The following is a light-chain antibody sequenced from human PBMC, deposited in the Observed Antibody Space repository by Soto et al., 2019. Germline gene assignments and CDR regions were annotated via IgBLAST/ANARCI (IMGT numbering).Light chain of an antibody. V-gene: IGKV3-15*01. CDR2: GAS. CDR1: QSVSNN. Sequence: EIVMTQSPATLSVSPGERATLSCRATQSVSNNLAWYQKKPGKAPRLLIYGASTRATGIPARFSGSGSGTEFTLTISRLQSEDFAVYYCQQYNNSWTFGQGTRVEIK. CDR3: QQYNNSWT. J-gene: IGKJ1*01.